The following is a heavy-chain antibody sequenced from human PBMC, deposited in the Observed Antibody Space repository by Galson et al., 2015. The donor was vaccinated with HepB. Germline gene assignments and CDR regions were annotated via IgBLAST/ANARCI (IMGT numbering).Heavy chain of an antibody. CDR2: IGYDGSKK. CDR1: GFTFSNYG. Sequence: SLRLSCAASGFTFSNYGMHWVRQAPGKGREWVAFIGYDGSKKYYADSVKGRFTISRDNSKNTLYLQMNSLRAEDTAVYYRAKDASNYYIHYWAQGTLVTISS. J-gene: IGHJ4*02. D-gene: IGHD4-11*01. CDR3: AKDASNYYIHY. V-gene: IGHV3-30*02.